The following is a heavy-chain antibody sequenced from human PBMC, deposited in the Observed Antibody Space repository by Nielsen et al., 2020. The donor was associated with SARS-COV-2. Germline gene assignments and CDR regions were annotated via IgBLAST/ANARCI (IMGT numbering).Heavy chain of an antibody. CDR2: INAGGSQK. D-gene: IGHD3-22*01. CDR3: AKDMAVGYYDSSGYYSAFDI. CDR1: GFIFTDYW. V-gene: IGHV3-7*03. Sequence: ESLKISCSASGFIFTDYWMSWVRQAPGKGLELVATINAGGSQKFHVDSVRGRFTISRDVTENSLYLQMNSLRAEDTALYYCAKDMAVGYYDSSGYYSAFDIWGQGTMVTVSS. J-gene: IGHJ3*02.